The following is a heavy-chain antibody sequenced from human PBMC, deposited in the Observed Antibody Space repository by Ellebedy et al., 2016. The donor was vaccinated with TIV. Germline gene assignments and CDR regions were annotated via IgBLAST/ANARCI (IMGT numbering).Heavy chain of an antibody. CDR1: GFTFRSYG. CDR2: VRYDEFYR. V-gene: IGHV3-30*02. Sequence: GESLKISCAASGFTFRSYGMHWVRQPPGKGLEWLAFVRYDEFYRYYADSVKGRFTISRDNSQNTLYLQMDSLRPEDTAVYYCAKADYADYPSYFDYWGQGTLVTVSS. CDR3: AKADYADYPSYFDY. J-gene: IGHJ4*02. D-gene: IGHD4-17*01.